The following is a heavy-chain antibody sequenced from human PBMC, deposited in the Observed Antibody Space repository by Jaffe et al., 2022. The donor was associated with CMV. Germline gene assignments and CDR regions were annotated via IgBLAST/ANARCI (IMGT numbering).Heavy chain of an antibody. CDR3: ARVVMLHLTVPLGY. D-gene: IGHD4-4*01. J-gene: IGHJ4*02. CDR2: IIPNSGGT. CDR1: GYTFTDYY. Sequence: QVQLVQSGAEVKNSGASVKVSCKTSGYTFTDYYMHWVRQAPGQGLEWMGWIIPNSGGTNYAQKFQGRVTMTRDTSSSTAYMELSRLRSDDTAMYFCARVVMLHLTVPLGYWGQGTLVTVSP. V-gene: IGHV1-2*02.